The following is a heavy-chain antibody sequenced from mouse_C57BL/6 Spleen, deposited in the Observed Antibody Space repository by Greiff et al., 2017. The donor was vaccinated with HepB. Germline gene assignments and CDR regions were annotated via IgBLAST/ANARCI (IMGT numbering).Heavy chain of an antibody. CDR2: IDPANGNT. D-gene: IGHD2-4*01. V-gene: IGHV14-3*01. J-gene: IGHJ2*01. CDR3: ARSDYDGYYFDY. Sequence: EVQLQQSVAELVRPGASVKLSCTASGFNIKNNYMHWVKQRPEQGLEWIGRIDPANGNTKYAPKFQGKATITADTSSNTAYLQLSSLTSEDTAIYYCARSDYDGYYFDYWGQGTTLTVSS. CDR1: GFNIKNNY.